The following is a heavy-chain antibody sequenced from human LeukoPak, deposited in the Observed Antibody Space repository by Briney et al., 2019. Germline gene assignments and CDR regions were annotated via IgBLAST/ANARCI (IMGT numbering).Heavy chain of an antibody. V-gene: IGHV1-18*01. CDR1: GYTFTSYG. J-gene: IGHJ5*02. CDR2: ISAYNGNT. CDR3: ARSRVPDPIAVAGYSFDP. Sequence: ASVKVSCKASGYTFTSYGISWVQQAPGQGLEWMGWISAYNGNTNYAQKLQGRVTMTTDTSTSTAYMELRSLRSDDTAVYYCARSRVPDPIAVAGYSFDPWGQGTLVTVSS. D-gene: IGHD6-19*01.